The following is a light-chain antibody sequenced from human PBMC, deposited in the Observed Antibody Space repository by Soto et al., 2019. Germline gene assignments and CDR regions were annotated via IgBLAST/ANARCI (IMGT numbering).Light chain of an antibody. Sequence: EIVLTQSPGTLSLSPGERATLSCRASQSVSSSYLAWYQQKPGQAPRLLIYGASSRATGIPDRFSGSGSGIDFTLTISRLEPEYFSVYYCQQSGTFGQGTKLEIK. J-gene: IGKJ2*01. CDR3: QQSGT. V-gene: IGKV3-20*01. CDR1: QSVSSSY. CDR2: GAS.